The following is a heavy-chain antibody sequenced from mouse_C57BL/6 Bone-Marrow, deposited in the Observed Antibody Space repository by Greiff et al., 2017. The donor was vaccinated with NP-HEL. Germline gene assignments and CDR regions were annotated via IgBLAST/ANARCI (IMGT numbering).Heavy chain of an antibody. CDR1: GFTFSDAW. D-gene: IGHD1-1*01. Sequence: EVMLVESGGGLVQPGGSMKLSCAASGFTFSDAWMDWVRQSPEKGLEWVAEIRNKANNHATYYAESVKGRFTISRDDSKSSVYLQMNSLRAEDTGIYYCTLIYYYGSSYYFDYWGQGTTLTVSS. J-gene: IGHJ2*01. V-gene: IGHV6-6*01. CDR2: IRNKANNHAT. CDR3: TLIYYYGSSYYFDY.